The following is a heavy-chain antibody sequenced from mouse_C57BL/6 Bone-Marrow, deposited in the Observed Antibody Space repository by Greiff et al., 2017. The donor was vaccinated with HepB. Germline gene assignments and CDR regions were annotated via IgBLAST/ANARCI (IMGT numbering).Heavy chain of an antibody. D-gene: IGHD2-3*01. CDR1: GFTFSDYY. Sequence: EVKVVESGGGLVQPGGSLKLSCAASGFTFSDYYMYWVRQTPEKRLEWVAYISNGGGSTYYPDTVKGRFTISRDNAKNTLYLQMSRLKSEDTAMYYCARRDDGYYVYWYFDVWGTGTTVTVSS. CDR3: ARRDDGYYVYWYFDV. CDR2: ISNGGGST. J-gene: IGHJ1*03. V-gene: IGHV5-12*01.